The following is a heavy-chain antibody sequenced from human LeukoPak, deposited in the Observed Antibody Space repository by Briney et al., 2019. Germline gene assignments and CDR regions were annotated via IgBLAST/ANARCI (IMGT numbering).Heavy chain of an antibody. V-gene: IGHV4-4*07. CDR3: ARDQPHGYDFWSGVFDY. CDR2: IYTSGST. Sequence: PSETLSLTCTVSGGSISSYYWSWIRQPAGKGLEWIGRIYTSGSTNYNPSFKSRVTMSVDTSKNQFSLKLSSVTAADTAVYYCARDQPHGYDFWSGVFDYWGQGTLVTVSS. D-gene: IGHD3-3*01. J-gene: IGHJ4*02. CDR1: GGSISSYY.